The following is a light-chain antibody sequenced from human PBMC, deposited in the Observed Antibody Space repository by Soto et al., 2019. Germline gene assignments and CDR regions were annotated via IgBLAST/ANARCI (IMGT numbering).Light chain of an antibody. CDR3: QQYSNWPYT. Sequence: EIVLTQSPGTLSLSPGERATLSCRASQSVNTKYLAWYQQKPGQAPRLLIYGVSSRATGIPDRFSGSGSGTEFTLTISSLQSEDFAVYYCQQYSNWPYTFGQGTKLEIK. V-gene: IGKV3-20*01. CDR2: GVS. J-gene: IGKJ2*01. CDR1: QSVNTKY.